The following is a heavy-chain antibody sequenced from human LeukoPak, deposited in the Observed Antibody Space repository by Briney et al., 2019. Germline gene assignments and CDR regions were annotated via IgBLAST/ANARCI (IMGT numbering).Heavy chain of an antibody. CDR3: AKRASGSGTSLYYFDY. J-gene: IGHJ4*02. CDR2: IKSKTDGGTT. CDR1: GFTFSNAW. D-gene: IGHD3-10*01. V-gene: IGHV3-15*01. Sequence: NPGGSLRLSCAASGFTFSNAWMSWVRQAPGKGLEWVGRIKSKTDGGTTDYAAPVKGRFTISRDDSKNTLYLQMNSLKTEDTAVYYCAKRASGSGTSLYYFDYWGQGTLVTVSS.